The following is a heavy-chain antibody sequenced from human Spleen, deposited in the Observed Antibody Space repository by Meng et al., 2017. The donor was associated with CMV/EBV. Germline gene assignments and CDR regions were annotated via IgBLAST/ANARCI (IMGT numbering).Heavy chain of an antibody. CDR3: ARLFSSGWYGVYY. CDR2: IDYSGST. Sequence: GSLRLSCTVSGGSISGYYWSWIRQPPGKGLEWIGYIDYSGSTNYNPSLKSRVTVSVDTSKNQFSLKLSSVTAADTAVYYCARLFSSGWYGVYYWGQGTLVTVSS. J-gene: IGHJ4*02. D-gene: IGHD6-19*01. CDR1: GGSISGYY. V-gene: IGHV4-59*01.